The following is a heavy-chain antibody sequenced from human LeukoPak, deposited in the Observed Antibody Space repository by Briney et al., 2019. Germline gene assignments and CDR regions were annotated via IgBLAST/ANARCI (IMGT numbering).Heavy chain of an antibody. J-gene: IGHJ4*02. D-gene: IGHD3-10*01. CDR3: AREGSGSYYQFDY. CDR2: IYYSGST. Sequence: SETLSLTCTGSGGSISSYYWSWIRQPPGKGLEWIGYIYYSGSTNYNPSLKSRVTISVDKSKNQFSLKLSSVTAADTAVYYCAREGSGSYYQFDYWGQGTLVTVSS. CDR1: GGSISSYY. V-gene: IGHV4-59*01.